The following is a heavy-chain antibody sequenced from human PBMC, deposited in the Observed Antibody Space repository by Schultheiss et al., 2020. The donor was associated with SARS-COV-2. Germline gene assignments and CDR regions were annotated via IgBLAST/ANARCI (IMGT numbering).Heavy chain of an antibody. CDR3: ARGSSLFNDAFDI. CDR1: GFTFSNAW. CDR2: ISSSSSYI. D-gene: IGHD3-16*02. V-gene: IGHV3-21*04. J-gene: IGHJ3*02. Sequence: GESLKISCAASGFTFSNAWMNWVRQAPGKGLEWVSSISSSSSYIYYADSVKGRFTISRDNAKNSLYLQMNSLRAEDTAVYYCARGSSLFNDAFDIWGQGTMVTVSS.